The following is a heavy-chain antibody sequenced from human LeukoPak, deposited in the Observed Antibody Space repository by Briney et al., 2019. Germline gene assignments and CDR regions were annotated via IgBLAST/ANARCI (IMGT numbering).Heavy chain of an antibody. V-gene: IGHV4-61*01. CDR1: GGSVSSGSYY. D-gene: IGHD3-16*01. CDR3: ASGGY. J-gene: IGHJ4*02. CDR2: IYYGGST. Sequence: PSETLSLTCTVSGGSVSSGSYYWSWIRQPPGKGLEWIGYIYYGGSTNYNPSLKSRVTISVDTSKNQFSLKLSSVTAADTAVYYCASGGYWGQGTLVTVSS.